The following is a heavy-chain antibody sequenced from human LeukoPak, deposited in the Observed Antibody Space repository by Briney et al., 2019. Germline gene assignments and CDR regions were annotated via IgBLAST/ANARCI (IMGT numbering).Heavy chain of an antibody. CDR2: INPSDGST. J-gene: IGHJ3*02. V-gene: IGHV1-46*01. D-gene: IGHD3-22*01. CDR1: GYRFTSYY. Sequence: GASVKVSCKASGYRFTSYYMHWVRQAPGQGLEWKGIINPSDGSTSYAQRFQGRVTLTRDTSTSTVYMELSSLRSEDTAVYYCARGGNYYYDSSGYNDAFDIWGQGTMVTVPS. CDR3: ARGGNYYYDSSGYNDAFDI.